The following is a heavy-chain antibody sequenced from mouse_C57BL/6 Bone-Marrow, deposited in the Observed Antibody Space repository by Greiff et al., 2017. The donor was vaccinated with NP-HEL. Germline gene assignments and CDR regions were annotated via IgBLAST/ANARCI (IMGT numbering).Heavy chain of an antibody. V-gene: IGHV1-81*01. D-gene: IGHD1-1*01. Sequence: QVQLKESGAELARPGASVKLSCKASGYTFTSYGISWVKQRTGQGLEWIGEIYPRSGNTYYNEKFKGKATLTADKSSSTAYMELRSLTSEDSAVYCCAREGGNLLPLYYYAMDYWGQGTSVTVSS. CDR2: IYPRSGNT. CDR1: GYTFTSYG. CDR3: AREGGNLLPLYYYAMDY. J-gene: IGHJ4*01.